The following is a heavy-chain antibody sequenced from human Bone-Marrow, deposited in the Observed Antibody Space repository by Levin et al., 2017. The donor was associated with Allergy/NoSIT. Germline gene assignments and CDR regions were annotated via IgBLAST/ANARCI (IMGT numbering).Heavy chain of an antibody. CDR1: GDFITKNIW. Sequence: SETLSLTCSVFGDFITKNIWWSWLRQPPGKELEWFGEIHYSGSTDYNPSLRNRVTMSVDDSKNQFTLRVSSVTAAATAVYYCAEDVGSGGDLFDSWGQGAPVSVSA. D-gene: IGHD3-10*01. CDR3: AEDVGSGGDLFDS. CDR2: IHYSGST. J-gene: IGHJ4*02. V-gene: IGHV4-4*02.